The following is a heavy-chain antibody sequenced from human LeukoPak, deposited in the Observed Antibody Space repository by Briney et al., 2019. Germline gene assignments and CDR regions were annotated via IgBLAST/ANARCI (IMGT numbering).Heavy chain of an antibody. J-gene: IGHJ4*02. CDR2: LNPNSGGT. D-gene: IGHD4/OR15-4a*01. CDR1: GYTFTGYF. Sequence: ASVKVSCKASGYTFTGYFVHWVRQAPGQGLEWMGWLNPNSGGTNYPQKFQGRVTMTRDTSISTAYMELSRLTSDDTALYFCARGRGATYRTRLDYWGQGTLVTVSS. V-gene: IGHV1-2*02. CDR3: ARGRGATYRTRLDY.